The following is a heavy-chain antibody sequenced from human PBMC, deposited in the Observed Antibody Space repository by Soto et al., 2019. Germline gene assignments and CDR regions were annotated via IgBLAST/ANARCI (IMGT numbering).Heavy chain of an antibody. Sequence: SETLSLTCSVSGDSISSVDYFWAWIRQPPGQSLEYIGYIYKSATTYYNPSFESRVAISLDTSKSQFSLNVTSVTAADTAVYFCARGRYCLTGRCFPNWFDSWGQGTLVTVYS. CDR2: IYKSATT. CDR1: GDSISSVDYF. V-gene: IGHV4-30-4*01. CDR3: ARGRYCLTGRCFPNWFDS. J-gene: IGHJ5*01. D-gene: IGHD2-15*01.